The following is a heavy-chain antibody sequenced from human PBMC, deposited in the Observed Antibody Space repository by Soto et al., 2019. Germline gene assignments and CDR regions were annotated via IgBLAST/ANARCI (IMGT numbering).Heavy chain of an antibody. D-gene: IGHD5-12*01. CDR3: ARVNVYSPMDV. V-gene: IGHV1-3*01. J-gene: IGHJ6*02. CDR2: INAGNGNT. Sequence: ASVKASCKAAGYTFTSYAMHWVRQAPGQRLEWMGWINAGNGNTKYSQKFQGRVTITRDTSASTAYMELSSLRSEDTAVYYCARVNVYSPMDVWGQGTTVTVSS. CDR1: GYTFTSYA.